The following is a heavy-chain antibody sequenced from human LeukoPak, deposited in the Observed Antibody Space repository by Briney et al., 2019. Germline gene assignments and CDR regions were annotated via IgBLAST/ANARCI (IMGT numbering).Heavy chain of an antibody. J-gene: IGHJ4*02. V-gene: IGHV1-24*01. Sequence: GASVKVSCKVSGYTLTELSMHWVRQAPGKGLEWMGGFDPEDGETIYAQKFQGRVTMTEDTSTDTAYMELSSLRSEDTAVYYCATVDGSYSGSYYYFDCWGQGTLVTVSS. D-gene: IGHD1-26*01. CDR2: FDPEDGET. CDR1: GYTLTELS. CDR3: ATVDGSYSGSYYYFDC.